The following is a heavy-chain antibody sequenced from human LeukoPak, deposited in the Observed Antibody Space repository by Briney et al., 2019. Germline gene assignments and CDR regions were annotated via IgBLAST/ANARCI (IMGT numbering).Heavy chain of an antibody. D-gene: IGHD2/OR15-2a*01. V-gene: IGHV3-48*01. Sequence: PGRSLRLSCAVSGFTFSSYSMNWVRQAPGKGLEWLSYITGGSSTITYYADSVKGRFTISRDNAQNSLGWEMTGLRARDRATLYCGSLHNRALWGQGTLVTVSS. CDR1: GFTFSSYS. CDR3: GSLHNRAL. CDR2: ITGGSSTIT. J-gene: IGHJ1*01.